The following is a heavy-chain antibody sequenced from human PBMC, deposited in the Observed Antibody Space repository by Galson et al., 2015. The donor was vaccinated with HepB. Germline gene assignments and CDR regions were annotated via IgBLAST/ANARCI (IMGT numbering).Heavy chain of an antibody. CDR3: ARGGAVSAAFDY. CDR2: IYTSGST. D-gene: IGHD2-2*01. Sequence: LSLTCTVSGGSISIYHCSWIRQPAGKGLEWIGRIYTSGSTTYNPSLKSRVTMSADTSKNQFSLKLSSVTAADTAVYYCARGGAVSAAFDYWGQGSLVTVSS. J-gene: IGHJ4*02. V-gene: IGHV4-4*07. CDR1: GGSISIYH.